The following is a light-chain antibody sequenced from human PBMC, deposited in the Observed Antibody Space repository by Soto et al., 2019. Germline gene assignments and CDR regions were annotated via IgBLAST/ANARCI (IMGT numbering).Light chain of an antibody. CDR1: SSNIGAGYN. CDR2: ANN. Sequence: QSVLTQPPSVSGAPGQRVTISWTGSSSNIGAGYNVHWYQQLPGTAPKLLIYANNSRPSGVSDRFSGSRSGTSASLAITGLQAGDEADYYCQSYDSSLSEGVFGGGTKLTVL. V-gene: IGLV1-40*01. CDR3: QSYDSSLSEGV. J-gene: IGLJ2*01.